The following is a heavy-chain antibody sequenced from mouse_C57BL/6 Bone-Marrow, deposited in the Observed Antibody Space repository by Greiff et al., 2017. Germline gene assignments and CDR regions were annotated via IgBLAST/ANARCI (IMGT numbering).Heavy chain of an antibody. V-gene: IGHV1-19*01. CDR2: INPYNGGT. J-gene: IGHJ3*01. CDR1: GYTFTDYY. CDR3: ARERGKLGSFAY. Sequence: EVKLQESGPVLVKPGASVKMSCKASGYTFTDYYMNWVKQSHGKSLEWIGVINPYNGGTSYNQKFKGKATLTVDKSSSTAYMELNSLTSEDSAVYYCARERGKLGSFAYWGQGTLVTVSA. D-gene: IGHD4-1*01.